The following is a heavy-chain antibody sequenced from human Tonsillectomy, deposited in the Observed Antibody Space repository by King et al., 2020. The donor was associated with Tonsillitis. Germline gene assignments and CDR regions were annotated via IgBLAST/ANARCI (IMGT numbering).Heavy chain of an antibody. CDR3: ARSEYSSSSYGMDV. J-gene: IGHJ6*02. V-gene: IGHV3-21*01. Sequence: QLVQSGGGLVKPGGSLRLSCVASGFTLSSYSMNWVRQAPGKGLEWVSSISSSSSYIYYADSLKGRLTISRDNAKNSLYLQMNSLRAEDTAVYYCARSEYSSSSYGMDVWGQGTTVTVSS. CDR2: ISSSSSYI. D-gene: IGHD6-6*01. CDR1: GFTLSSYS.